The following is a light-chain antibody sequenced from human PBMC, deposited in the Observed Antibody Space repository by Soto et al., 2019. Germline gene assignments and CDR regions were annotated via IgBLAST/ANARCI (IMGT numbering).Light chain of an antibody. J-gene: IGLJ2*01. CDR3: SSYTTSTSFIL. V-gene: IGLV2-14*01. CDR1: SSDIGNYDF. Sequence: QSLLTQPASGSGSPGQSITISCTGTSSDIGNYDFVSWYQQVPGTAPKAMIYEVSSRPSGVSNRFSGSKSGNTASLTISGLQAEDEAYYYCSSYTTSTSFILFGGGTKVTVL. CDR2: EVS.